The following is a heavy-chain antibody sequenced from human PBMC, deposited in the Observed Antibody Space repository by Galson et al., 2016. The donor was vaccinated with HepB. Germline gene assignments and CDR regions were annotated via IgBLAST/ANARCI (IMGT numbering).Heavy chain of an antibody. Sequence: LSLTCGVNGGSFSGPYWSWIRQPPGKGLEWIGEIKQSGSTNYNPSLKSRVTISVDTSKNQFSLKLSSVTAADTAFYYCARGARVWGIHRPNWIDPWGQGTLVSVSS. J-gene: IGHJ5*02. D-gene: IGHD3-16*02. CDR2: IKQSGST. V-gene: IGHV4-34*01. CDR1: GGSFSGPY. CDR3: ARGARVWGIHRPNWIDP.